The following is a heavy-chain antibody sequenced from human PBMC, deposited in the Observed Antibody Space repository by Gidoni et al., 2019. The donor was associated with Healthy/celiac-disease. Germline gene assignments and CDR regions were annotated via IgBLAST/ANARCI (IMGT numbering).Heavy chain of an antibody. CDR3: ASGYGVIDY. Sequence: QVQLQESGPGLAKPSETLSLTCTVSGGSISSYYWSWIRQPPGKGLEWIGYIYYSGSTNYNPSLKSRVTISVDTSKNQFSLKLSSVTAADTAVYYCASGYGVIDYWGQGTLVTVSS. V-gene: IGHV4-59*08. D-gene: IGHD5-12*01. CDR1: GGSISSYY. CDR2: IYYSGST. J-gene: IGHJ4*02.